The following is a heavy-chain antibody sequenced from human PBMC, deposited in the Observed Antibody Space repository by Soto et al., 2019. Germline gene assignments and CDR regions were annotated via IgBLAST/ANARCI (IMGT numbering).Heavy chain of an antibody. V-gene: IGHV3-15*07. D-gene: IGHD2-2*01. J-gene: IGHJ6*02. CDR3: TTYCSSTSCDSYYYHTMDV. Sequence: EVQLVESGGGLVKPGGSLRLSCAASGITFSKAWMNWVRQAPGKGLEWVGRIKSKIDGGTTDYAAPVNGRFTISRDESKNTLYLQMSSLKTEDTAVYYCTTYCSSTSCDSYYYHTMDVWGQGTTVTVSS. CDR2: IKSKIDGGTT. CDR1: GITFSKAW.